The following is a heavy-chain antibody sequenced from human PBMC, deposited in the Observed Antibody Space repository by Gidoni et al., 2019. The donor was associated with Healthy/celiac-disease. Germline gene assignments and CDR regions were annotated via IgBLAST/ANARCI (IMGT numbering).Heavy chain of an antibody. CDR1: GGSIRSGGYY. Sequence: QVQLQESGPGLVKPSQTLSITCTVSGGSIRSGGYYWSWIRQHPGKGLDWIGYIYYSGSTYYNPSLKSRVTISVDTSKNQFSLKLSSVTAADTAVYYCARGDWNAPFDYWGQGTLVTVSS. CDR3: ARGDWNAPFDY. CDR2: IYYSGST. D-gene: IGHD1-1*01. J-gene: IGHJ4*02. V-gene: IGHV4-31*03.